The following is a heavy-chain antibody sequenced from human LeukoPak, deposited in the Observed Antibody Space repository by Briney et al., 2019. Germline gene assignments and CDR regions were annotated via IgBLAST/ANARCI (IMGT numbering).Heavy chain of an antibody. V-gene: IGHV1-2*02. CDR1: GGTFSSYA. J-gene: IGHJ3*02. Sequence: ASVKVSCKASGGTFSSYAISWVRQAPGQGLEWMGWINPNSGGTNYAQKFQGRVTMTRDTSISTAYMELSRLRSDDTAVYYCARGLKYSSSWYDAFDIWGQGTMVTVSS. CDR3: ARGLKYSSSWYDAFDI. CDR2: INPNSGGT. D-gene: IGHD6-13*01.